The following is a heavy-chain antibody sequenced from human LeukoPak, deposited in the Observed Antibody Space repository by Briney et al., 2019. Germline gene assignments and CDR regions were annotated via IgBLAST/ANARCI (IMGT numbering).Heavy chain of an antibody. V-gene: IGHV3-30*18. CDR1: GFTFSSYG. CDR2: ISYDGSNK. Sequence: HLGGSLRLSCAASGFTFSSYGMHWVRQAPGKGLEWVAVISYDGSNKYYADSVKGRFTISRDNSKNTLYLQMNSLRAEDTAVYYCAKDRADYDFDYWGQGTLVTVSS. CDR3: AKDRADYDFDY. J-gene: IGHJ4*02. D-gene: IGHD4-17*01.